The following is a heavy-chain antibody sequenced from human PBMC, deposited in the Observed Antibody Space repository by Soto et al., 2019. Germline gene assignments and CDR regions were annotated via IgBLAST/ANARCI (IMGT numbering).Heavy chain of an antibody. CDR2: ISASGVST. Sequence: EVQLLDSGGGLAQPGGSMRGSCAASGFIFNNYAMNWLRQAPAEGLQWVAGISASGVSTYYADSVKGRFIISIDKSKNTLFLQMNSLRAQYTAIYYCAKVPLRTYDFDYWGLGTLVTVSS. CDR3: AKVPLRTYDFDY. J-gene: IGHJ4*02. V-gene: IGHV3-23*01. D-gene: IGHD4-17*01. CDR1: GFIFNNYA.